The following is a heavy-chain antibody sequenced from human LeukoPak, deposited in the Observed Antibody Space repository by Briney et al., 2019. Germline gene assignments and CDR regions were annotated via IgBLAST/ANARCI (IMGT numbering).Heavy chain of an antibody. J-gene: IGHJ4*02. Sequence: GGSLRLSCAASGFTFRGYWMHWVRQAPGEGLVWVSRINSDGSSSAYADSVKGRFTISRDNTENTLYLQMNSLRAEDTAVYYCARGGEGNNYDSTCNYWGQRTLVTVSS. V-gene: IGHV3-74*01. CDR2: INSDGSSS. CDR1: GFTFRGYW. D-gene: IGHD3-22*01. CDR3: ARGGEGNNYDSTCNY.